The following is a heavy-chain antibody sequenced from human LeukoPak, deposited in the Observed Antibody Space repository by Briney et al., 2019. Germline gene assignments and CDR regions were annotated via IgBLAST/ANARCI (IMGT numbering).Heavy chain of an antibody. V-gene: IGHV1-69*05. CDR3: GSGSYYIWFDP. Sequence: ASVKVSRKASGGTFSSYAFRWVRQPPGKGLVLWGRIIPICGTANYEQKFQGRVTITTDESTSTAYMELSSLRSEDTAVYYCGSGSYYIWFDPWGQGTLVTVSS. CDR1: GGTFSSYA. D-gene: IGHD3-10*01. CDR2: IIPICGTA. J-gene: IGHJ5*02.